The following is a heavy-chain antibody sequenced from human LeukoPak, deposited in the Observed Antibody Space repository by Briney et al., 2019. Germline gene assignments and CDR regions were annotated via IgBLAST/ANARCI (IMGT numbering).Heavy chain of an antibody. V-gene: IGHV1-46*03. D-gene: IGHD1-26*01. Sequence: GASVKVSCKASGYTFTSYYMHWVRQAPGQGLEWMGIINPRDGGTQYAQNLQGRVTMTRDMSTSTVYMHLSSLRSDDTAVYFCTRSGIVGAPGDFDYWGQGTLVTVSS. CDR3: TRSGIVGAPGDFDY. CDR2: INPRDGGT. CDR1: GYTFTSYY. J-gene: IGHJ4*02.